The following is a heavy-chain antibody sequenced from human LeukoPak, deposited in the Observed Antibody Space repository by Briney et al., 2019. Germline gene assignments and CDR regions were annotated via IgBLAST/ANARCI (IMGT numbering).Heavy chain of an antibody. Sequence: PGGSLRLSCASSTFTFSSYAMNWVRQAPGKGLEWAGRIKGKTDGGTTDYAAPVKGRFTISRDDSKNTLYLQMNSLKTEDTAVYYRTTDPSGGWEDAFDIWGQGAMVTVSS. CDR2: IKGKTDGGTT. J-gene: IGHJ3*02. CDR3: TTDPSGGWEDAFDI. D-gene: IGHD6-19*01. V-gene: IGHV3-15*07. CDR1: TFTFSSYA.